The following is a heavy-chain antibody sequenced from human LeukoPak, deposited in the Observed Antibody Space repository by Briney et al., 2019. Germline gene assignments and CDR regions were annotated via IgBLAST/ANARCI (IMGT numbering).Heavy chain of an antibody. CDR2: IYYNGST. V-gene: IGHV4-59*08. CDR1: GGSISSYY. CDR3: ARWDTAMVTLDY. Sequence: SETLSLTCTVSGGSISSYYWSWIRQPPGKGLEWIGYIYYNGSTNYNPSLKSRVTISVDTSKNQFSLKLSSVTAADTAVYYCARWDTAMVTLDYWGQGTLVTVSS. J-gene: IGHJ4*02. D-gene: IGHD5-18*01.